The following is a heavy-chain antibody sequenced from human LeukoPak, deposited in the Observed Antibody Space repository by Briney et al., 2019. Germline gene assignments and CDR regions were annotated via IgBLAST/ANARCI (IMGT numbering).Heavy chain of an antibody. Sequence: SETLSLTCTVSGGSISSYYWSWIRQPPGKGLEWIGYIYYSGSTNYNPSLKSRVTISVDTSKNQFSLKLSSVTAADTAVYYCARLPVVSSIAARRPYYYYGMDVWGQGTTVTVSS. V-gene: IGHV4-59*08. CDR1: GGSISSYY. J-gene: IGHJ6*02. D-gene: IGHD6-6*01. CDR3: ARLPVVSSIAARRPYYYYGMDV. CDR2: IYYSGST.